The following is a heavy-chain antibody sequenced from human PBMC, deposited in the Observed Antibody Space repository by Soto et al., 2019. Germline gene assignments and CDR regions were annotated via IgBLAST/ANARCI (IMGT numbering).Heavy chain of an antibody. J-gene: IGHJ3*02. CDR1: GYTFTSYY. Sequence: ASVTVSCKASGYTFTSYYMHWVRQAPGQGLEWMGIINPSGGSTSYAQKFQGRVTMTTDTSTSTAYMELRSLRSDDTAVYYCARGGSHRSRAFDIWGQGTMVTVSS. CDR2: INPSGGST. CDR3: ARGGSHRSRAFDI. D-gene: IGHD1-26*01. V-gene: IGHV1-46*01.